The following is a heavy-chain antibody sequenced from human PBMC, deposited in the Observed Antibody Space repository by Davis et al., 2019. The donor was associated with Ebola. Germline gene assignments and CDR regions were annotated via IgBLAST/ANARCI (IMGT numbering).Heavy chain of an antibody. D-gene: IGHD1-1*01. Sequence: GESLKISCAASGFTFSSYWMHWVRQAPGKGLVWVSRINSDGSSTSYADSVKGRFTISRDNVKNTLYLQMNSLRAEDTAVYYCARGQLLQTHWGQGTTVTVSS. J-gene: IGHJ6*02. V-gene: IGHV3-74*01. CDR2: INSDGSST. CDR1: GFTFSSYW. CDR3: ARGQLLQTH.